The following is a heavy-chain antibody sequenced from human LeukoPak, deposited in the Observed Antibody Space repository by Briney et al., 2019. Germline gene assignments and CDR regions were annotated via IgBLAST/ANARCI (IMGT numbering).Heavy chain of an antibody. Sequence: GGSLRLSCAASGFSFSSYWMHWVRQAPGEGLVWVSRVNSDGSTTNYAESVKGRITISGDNARNTLFLQMNSLRAEDTALYYCARRSAAKGAFDLWGQGTMVTVSS. CDR1: GFSFSSYW. V-gene: IGHV3-74*01. J-gene: IGHJ3*01. CDR2: VNSDGSTT. CDR3: ARRSAAKGAFDL.